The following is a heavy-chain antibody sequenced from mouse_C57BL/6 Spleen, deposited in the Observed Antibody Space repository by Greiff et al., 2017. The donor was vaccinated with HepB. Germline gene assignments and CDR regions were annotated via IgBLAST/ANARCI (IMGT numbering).Heavy chain of an antibody. CDR3: ARFPCYYDYDWCAY. D-gene: IGHD2-4*01. Sequence: EVQLQQSGPELVKPGASVKMSCKASGYTFTDYNMHWVKQSHGKSLEWIGYINPNNGGTSYNQKFKGKATLTVNKSYSTAYMEIRSLTSEDAAVYYCARFPCYYDYDWCAYWGQGTLVTVSA. CDR2: INPNNGGT. J-gene: IGHJ3*01. CDR1: GYTFTDYN. V-gene: IGHV1-22*01.